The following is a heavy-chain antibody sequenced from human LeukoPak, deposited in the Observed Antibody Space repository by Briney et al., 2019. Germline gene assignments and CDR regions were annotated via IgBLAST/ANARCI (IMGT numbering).Heavy chain of an antibody. CDR2: ISFDGNNK. Sequence: GGSLRLSCAASGFTFSTYPMHWVRQAPGNGLEWVAAISFDGNNKYFADSVKGRFTISRDNSKNTLYLQMNSLRPEDTAMYFCAREIFYFDYWGQGTLVTVSS. J-gene: IGHJ4*02. D-gene: IGHD2-15*01. V-gene: IGHV3-30-3*01. CDR1: GFTFSTYP. CDR3: AREIFYFDY.